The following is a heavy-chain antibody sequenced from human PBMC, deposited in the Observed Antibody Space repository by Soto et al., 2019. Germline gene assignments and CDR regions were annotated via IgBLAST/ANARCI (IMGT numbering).Heavy chain of an antibody. CDR3: AKPRSSLEWQPFEP. CDR1: GFTFSSYG. CDR2: IKSDGNNK. J-gene: IGHJ5*02. Sequence: PGVSLRLSCATSGFTFSSYGMHWVCQAPGKGLEWVAVIKSDGNNKDYADSVKGRFTVSRDNSKKTLYLYMNNLRVEDTAVYYCAKPRSSLEWQPFEPWGLGTLVTVSS. V-gene: IGHV3-30*18. D-gene: IGHD3-3*01.